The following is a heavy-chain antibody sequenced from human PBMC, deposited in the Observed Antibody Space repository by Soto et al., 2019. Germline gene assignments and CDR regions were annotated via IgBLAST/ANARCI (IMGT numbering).Heavy chain of an antibody. V-gene: IGHV2-5*02. D-gene: IGHD6-19*01. Sequence: QITLKESGPTLVKPTQTLTLTCTFSGFSLSTSGVGVGWIRQPPGKTLEWLALIYWDDDKRYSPSLKSRLTTHKDTXXSQVVLTMPNMDPVDTATYYCAHRRHSSSGWYESSWGQGTLVTVSS. CDR3: AHRRHSSSGWYESS. CDR2: IYWDDDK. J-gene: IGHJ5*02. CDR1: GFSLSTSGVG.